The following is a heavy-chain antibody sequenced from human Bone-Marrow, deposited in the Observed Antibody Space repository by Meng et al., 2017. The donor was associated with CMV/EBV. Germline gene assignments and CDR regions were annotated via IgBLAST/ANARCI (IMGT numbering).Heavy chain of an antibody. J-gene: IGHJ4*02. CDR3: APGFRSWSGSYSS. V-gene: IGHV4-34*01. CDR2: ITHSGST. D-gene: IGHD1-26*01. Sequence: QVHLQQWGAGLVKASETLSLTCGVYGAAFSGYWSWVRQAPGKGLEWIGEITHSGSTNYNVSLKSRVTISIDTSKNQFSLKLSSVTATDTAVYYCAPGFRSWSGSYSSWGQGTLVTVSS. CDR1: GAAFSGY.